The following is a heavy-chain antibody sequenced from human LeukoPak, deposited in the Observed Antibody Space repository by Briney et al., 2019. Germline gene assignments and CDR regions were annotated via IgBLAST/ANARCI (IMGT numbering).Heavy chain of an antibody. CDR2: IKQDGTEK. V-gene: IGHV3-7*01. Sequence: GGSLRLSCAASGFTFSSYWMSWVRQAPGEGLEWVANIKQDGTEKYYMDSVKGRFTISRDNAKSTLYLQMNSLRAEDTAVYYCARDPAYCASTSCYGAAFDIWGQGTMVTVSS. CDR3: ARDPAYCASTSCYGAAFDI. CDR1: GFTFSSYW. J-gene: IGHJ3*02. D-gene: IGHD2-2*01.